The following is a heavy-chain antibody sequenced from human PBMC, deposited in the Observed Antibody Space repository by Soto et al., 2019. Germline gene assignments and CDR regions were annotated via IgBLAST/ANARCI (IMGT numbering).Heavy chain of an antibody. V-gene: IGHV1-18*01. CDR3: ARDCDRSGYYCY. Sequence: ASVKVSCKASGYTFTSYGISWVRQAPGQGLEWMGWIGVYNGNTNYAQKLQGRVTMTTDTSTTTAYMELRSLRSDDTAVYYCARDCDRSGYYCYWGQGTLVIVSS. CDR2: IGVYNGNT. J-gene: IGHJ4*02. CDR1: GYTFTSYG. D-gene: IGHD3-22*01.